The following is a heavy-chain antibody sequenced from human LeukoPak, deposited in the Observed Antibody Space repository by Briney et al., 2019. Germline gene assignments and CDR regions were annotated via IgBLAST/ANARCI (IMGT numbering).Heavy chain of an antibody. J-gene: IGHJ4*02. V-gene: IGHV3-30-3*01. Sequence: PGRSLRLSCAASGFTFSSYAMHWVRQAPGKGLEWVAVISYDGSNKYYADSVKGRFTISRDNSKNTLYLQMNSLRAEDTAVYYCAKETGELSFFDYWGQGTLVTVSS. D-gene: IGHD3-16*02. CDR2: ISYDGSNK. CDR3: AKETGELSFFDY. CDR1: GFTFSSYA.